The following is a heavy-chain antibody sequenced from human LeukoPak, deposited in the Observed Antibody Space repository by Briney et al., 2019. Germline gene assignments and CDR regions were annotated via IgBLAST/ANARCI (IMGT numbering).Heavy chain of an antibody. V-gene: IGHV3-48*01. D-gene: IGHD3-16*02. CDR3: ARDLTIMITFGGVIVPGY. CDR1: GFTFSSYS. J-gene: IGHJ4*02. Sequence: GGSLRLSCAASGFTFSSYSMNWVRQAPGKGLEWVSYISSSSSTIYYADSVKGRFTISRGNAKNSLYLQMNSLRAEDTAVYYCARDLTIMITFGGVIVPGYWGQGTLVTVSS. CDR2: ISSSSSTI.